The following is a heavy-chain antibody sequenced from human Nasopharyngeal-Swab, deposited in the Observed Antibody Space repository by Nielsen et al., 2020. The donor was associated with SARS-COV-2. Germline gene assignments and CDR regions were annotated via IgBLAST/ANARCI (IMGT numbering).Heavy chain of an antibody. Sequence: SVKVSCKASGGTFSSYAISWVRQAPGQGLEWMGGIIPIFGTANYAQKFQGRVTITADKSTSTAYMELSSLRSEDTVVYYCATVKTYYYDSSGDRGDAFDIWGQGTMVTVSS. D-gene: IGHD3-22*01. CDR3: ATVKTYYYDSSGDRGDAFDI. CDR1: GGTFSSYA. J-gene: IGHJ3*02. CDR2: IIPIFGTA. V-gene: IGHV1-69*06.